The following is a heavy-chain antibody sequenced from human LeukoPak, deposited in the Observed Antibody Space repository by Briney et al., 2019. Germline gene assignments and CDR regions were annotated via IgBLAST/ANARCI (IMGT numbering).Heavy chain of an antibody. V-gene: IGHV4-34*01. CDR3: ARNVYAASLDY. CDR2: INHSGST. D-gene: IGHD2-8*01. Sequence: SETLSLTSAYYGGSFSDYYCSWVRQPPGKGLEWIGEINHSGSTNYNPSLKSRVTISVDTSKNQFSLKLSSVTAADTAVYYCARNVYAASLDYWGQGTLVTVSS. CDR1: GGSFSDYY. J-gene: IGHJ4*02.